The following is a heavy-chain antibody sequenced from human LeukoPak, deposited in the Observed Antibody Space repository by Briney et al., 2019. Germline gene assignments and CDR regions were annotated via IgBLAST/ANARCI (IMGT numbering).Heavy chain of an antibody. V-gene: IGHV4-4*07. J-gene: IGHJ4*02. CDR3: ATGATAYYFDY. Sequence: SETLSLTCTVSGGSISSYYWSWIRQPAGKGLEWIWRIYTSGSTNYNPSLKSRVTMSVDTTKNQFSLKLSSVTAADTAVYYCATGATAYYFDYWGQGTLVTVSS. CDR2: IYTSGST. D-gene: IGHD2-21*02. CDR1: GGSISSYY.